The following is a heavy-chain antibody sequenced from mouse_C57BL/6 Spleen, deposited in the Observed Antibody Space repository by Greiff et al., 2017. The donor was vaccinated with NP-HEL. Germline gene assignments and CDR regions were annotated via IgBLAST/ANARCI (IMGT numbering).Heavy chain of an antibody. D-gene: IGHD1-1*01. CDR1: GFTFSSYA. CDR3: AVITTRYFDV. V-gene: IGHV5-4*03. J-gene: IGHJ1*03. CDR2: ISDGGSYT. Sequence: EVKLVESGGGLVKPGGSLKLSCAASGFTFSSYAMSWVRQTPEKRLEWVATISDGGSYTYYPDNVKGRFTISRDNAKNNLYLQMSHLKSEDTAMYYCAVITTRYFDVWGTGTTVTVSS.